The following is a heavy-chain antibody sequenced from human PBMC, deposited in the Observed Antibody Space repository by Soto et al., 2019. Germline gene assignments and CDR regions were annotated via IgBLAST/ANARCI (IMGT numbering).Heavy chain of an antibody. V-gene: IGHV4-31*03. D-gene: IGHD5-18*01. CDR1: CGSISSGGYY. Sequence: SETLSLTCTVSCGSISSGGYYWSWIRQHPGKGLEWIGYIYYSGSTYYNPSLKSRVTISVDTSKNQFSLKLSSVTAADTAVYYCARLDVDTAMLDYWGQGTLVTVSS. CDR2: IYYSGST. J-gene: IGHJ4*02. CDR3: ARLDVDTAMLDY.